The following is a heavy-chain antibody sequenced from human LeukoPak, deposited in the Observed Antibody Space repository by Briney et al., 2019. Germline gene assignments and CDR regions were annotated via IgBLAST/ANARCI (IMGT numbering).Heavy chain of an antibody. CDR3: AIAREGSYDYVWGISDGAEPFDI. V-gene: IGHV3-48*03. Sequence: PGGSLRLSCAASGFTFSSYEMNWVRQAPGKGLEWVSYISSSGSTIYYADSVKGRFTISRDNAKNSLYMQMNSLRAEDTAVYYCAIAREGSYDYVWGISDGAEPFDIWGQGTMVTVSS. CDR1: GFTFSSYE. CDR2: ISSSGSTI. D-gene: IGHD3-16*01. J-gene: IGHJ3*02.